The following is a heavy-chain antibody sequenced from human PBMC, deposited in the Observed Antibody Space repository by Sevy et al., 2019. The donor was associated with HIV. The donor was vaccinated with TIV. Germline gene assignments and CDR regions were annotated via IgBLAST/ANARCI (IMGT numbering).Heavy chain of an antibody. Sequence: GGSLRLSCAASGFTFSSYWMHWVRHAPGKGLLWVSRINVDGSGTIYADSVKGRVTICRDNAKNTLYLQMTSRRVEETGVYYCARESEDTWTGPVDYEYGMDVWGLGTSVTVSS. CDR2: INVDGSGT. D-gene: IGHD3-9*01. J-gene: IGHJ6*02. CDR1: GFTFSSYW. V-gene: IGHV3-74*01. CDR3: ARESEDTWTGPVDYEYGMDV.